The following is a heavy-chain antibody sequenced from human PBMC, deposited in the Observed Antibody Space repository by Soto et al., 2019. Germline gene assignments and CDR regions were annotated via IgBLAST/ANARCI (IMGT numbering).Heavy chain of an antibody. CDR1: GFTFNDFY. CDR2: ISTSGSTI. V-gene: IGHV3-11*01. Sequence: QVHLVESGGGLVKPGGSLRLSCAASGFTFNDFYMTWIRQAPGKGLEWLSYISTSGSTIFYADSVKGRFTIYRDNAKNALYLQMHSLRPEDTGLYCGAAFKFRPVWSDSWGQGTLVTVSS. J-gene: IGHJ4*02. D-gene: IGHD3-16*01. CDR3: AAFKFRPVWSDS.